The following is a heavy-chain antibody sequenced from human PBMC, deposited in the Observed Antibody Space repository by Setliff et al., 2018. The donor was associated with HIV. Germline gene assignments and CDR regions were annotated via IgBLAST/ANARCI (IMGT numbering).Heavy chain of an antibody. CDR2: IYYGGSA. CDR1: GGSFSGYF. J-gene: IGHJ6*02. Sequence: PSETLSLTCAVYGGSFSGYFWSWIRQPPGKGLEWIGEIYYGGSANYKPSLKSRVTISTDWHRNQFSLELRSVTTADTAVYYCARDFTYDNSGSLTGYGMDVWGQGTAVTV. D-gene: IGHD3-22*01. CDR3: ARDFTYDNSGSLTGYGMDV. V-gene: IGHV4-34*01.